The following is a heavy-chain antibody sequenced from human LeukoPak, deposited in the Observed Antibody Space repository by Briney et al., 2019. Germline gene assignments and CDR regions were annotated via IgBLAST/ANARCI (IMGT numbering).Heavy chain of an antibody. D-gene: IGHD3-10*01. V-gene: IGHV4-59*08. CDR1: GGSINNYY. CDR2: IYYSGST. Sequence: SETLSLTCSVSGGSINNYYWSWIRQPPGKGLEWIAYIYYSGSTNYNPSLKSRVTISVDTSKNQFSLMLSSVTAADTAVYYCARHNARLRGWIGEVDFWGQGALVTVFS. CDR3: ARHNARLRGWIGEVDF. J-gene: IGHJ4*02.